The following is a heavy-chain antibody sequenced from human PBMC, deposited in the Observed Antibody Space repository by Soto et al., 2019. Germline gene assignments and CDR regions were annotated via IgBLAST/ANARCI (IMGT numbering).Heavy chain of an antibody. D-gene: IGHD3-22*01. J-gene: IGHJ4*02. CDR3: AREAHSYDTYG. Sequence: VKLSCKASGYTFTNYDINWVRQATGQGPEYMGWMNPNSGKIGYVQKFQGRVTMTSNTSISTAYMELRSLRSDDTAVYYCAREAHSYDTYGWGQGPLVTVSS. CDR2: MNPNSGKI. V-gene: IGHV1-8*01. CDR1: GYTFTNYD.